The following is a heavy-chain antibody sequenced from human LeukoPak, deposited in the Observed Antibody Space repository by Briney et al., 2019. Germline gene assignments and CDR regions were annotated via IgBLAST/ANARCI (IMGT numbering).Heavy chain of an antibody. D-gene: IGHD4-17*01. J-gene: IGHJ4*02. V-gene: IGHV1-2*06. CDR1: GYIFTAYY. CDR3: ARNYGDLDY. CDR2: IHPSSGGT. Sequence: VSVKVYCKASGYIFTAYYIHWVRQAPGQGLEWVGRIHPSSGGTEYAQNFQGRVTVTRDTSITTAYMELNRLTSDDTAVYYCARNYGDLDYWGQGTLVTVSS.